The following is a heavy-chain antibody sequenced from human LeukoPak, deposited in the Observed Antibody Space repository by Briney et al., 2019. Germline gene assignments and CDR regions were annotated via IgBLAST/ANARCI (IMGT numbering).Heavy chain of an antibody. V-gene: IGHV3-48*04. CDR3: AREYSYTIPGAFDY. CDR1: GFTFSSYS. D-gene: IGHD5-18*01. Sequence: GGSLRLSCAASGFTFSSYSMNWVRQAPGKGLGWVSYISSSSSTIYYADSVKGRFTISRDNAKNSLYLQMNSLRAEDTAVYYCAREYSYTIPGAFDYWGQGTLVTVSS. CDR2: ISSSSSTI. J-gene: IGHJ4*02.